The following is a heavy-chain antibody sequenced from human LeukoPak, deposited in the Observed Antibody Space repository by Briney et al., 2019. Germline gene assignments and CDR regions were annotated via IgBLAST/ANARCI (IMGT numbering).Heavy chain of an antibody. D-gene: IGHD6-19*01. CDR3: ARDRWAVAATGDYYYYGMDV. V-gene: IGHV3-7*03. J-gene: IGHJ6*01. CDR2: IKLDGSEK. CDR1: GFPFSTYW. Sequence: GGSLRLSCAASGFPFSTYWMNWVRQAPGKGLEWVANIKLDGSEKNYVDSVKGRFTISRDNAKNSLYLHMNSLTVEDTAIYYCARDRWAVAATGDYYYYGMDVWGQGTTVTVSS.